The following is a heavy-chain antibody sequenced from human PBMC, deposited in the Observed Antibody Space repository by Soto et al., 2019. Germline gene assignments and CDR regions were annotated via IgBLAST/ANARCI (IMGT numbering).Heavy chain of an antibody. CDR2: ISYSGST. J-gene: IGHJ4*02. CDR1: GVSISSGGYY. CDR3: AREYYYDSSGFDY. V-gene: IGHV4-31*03. Sequence: QVQLQESGPGLVKPSQTLSLTCTVSGVSISSGGYYWTWIRQHPQKGLEWIGHISYSGSTYYNPSLKRRVTLSVDTSKNQFSLKLSSVTAADTAVYYCAREYYYDSSGFDYWGQGTLVTVSS. D-gene: IGHD3-22*01.